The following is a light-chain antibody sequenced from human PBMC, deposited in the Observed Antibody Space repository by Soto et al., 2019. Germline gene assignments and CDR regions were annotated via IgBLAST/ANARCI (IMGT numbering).Light chain of an antibody. CDR2: AAS. Sequence: DIQMTQSPSSLSASVGDRVTITCRASQSISVYLNWYQQKPGKAPKLLIYAASSLQSGVPSRFSGSGSGTDFTLTISSLQPEDFATYYCQQSYSTLYTFGQGTNLGIK. CDR1: QSISVY. V-gene: IGKV1-39*01. J-gene: IGKJ2*01. CDR3: QQSYSTLYT.